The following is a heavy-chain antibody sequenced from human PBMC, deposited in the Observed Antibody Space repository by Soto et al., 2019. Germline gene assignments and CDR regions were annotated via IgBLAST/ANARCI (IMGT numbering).Heavy chain of an antibody. V-gene: IGHV3-21*01. J-gene: IGHJ6*02. CDR2: ISSSSSYI. CDR1: GFTFSSYS. Sequence: GGSLRLSCAASGFTFSSYSMNWVRQAPGKGLEWVSSISSSSSYIYYADSVKGRFTISRDNAKNSLYLQMNSPRAEDTAVYYCARGLTPPYCSGGSCYPYGMDVWGQGTTVTVSS. CDR3: ARGLTPPYCSGGSCYPYGMDV. D-gene: IGHD2-15*01.